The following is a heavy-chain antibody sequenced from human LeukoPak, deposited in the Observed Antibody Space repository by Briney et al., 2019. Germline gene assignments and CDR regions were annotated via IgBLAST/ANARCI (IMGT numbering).Heavy chain of an antibody. Sequence: GGSLRLSCAASGFTFSSYGMHWVRQAPGKGLEWVAFISYDGNNKYYADSVKGRFTISRDNSENTVYLQMSSLRAEEAAVYYCAKDQGGNYYDSTKYWGQGTLVTVSS. CDR1: GFTFSSYG. J-gene: IGHJ4*02. CDR2: ISYDGNNK. V-gene: IGHV3-30*18. CDR3: AKDQGGNYYDSTKY. D-gene: IGHD3-22*01.